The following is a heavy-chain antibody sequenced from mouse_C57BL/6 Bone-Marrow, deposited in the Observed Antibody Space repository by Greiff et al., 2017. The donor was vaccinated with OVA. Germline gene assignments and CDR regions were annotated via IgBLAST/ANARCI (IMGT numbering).Heavy chain of an antibody. CDR2: IDPSDSYT. CDR1: GYTFTSYW. CDR3: ARSEYSKRAMDY. V-gene: IGHV1-69*01. D-gene: IGHD2-5*01. J-gene: IGHJ4*01. Sequence: QVQLQQPGAELVMPGASVKLSCKASGYTFTSYWMHWVKQRPGQGLEWIGEIDPSDSYTNYNQKFKGKSTLTVDKSSSTAYMQLSSLTSEDSAVYYCARSEYSKRAMDYWGQGTSVTVSS.